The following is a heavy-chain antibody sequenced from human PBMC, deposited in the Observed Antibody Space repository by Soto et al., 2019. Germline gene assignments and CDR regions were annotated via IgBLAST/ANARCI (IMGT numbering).Heavy chain of an antibody. J-gene: IGHJ5*02. Sequence: LQESGSGLVRPSQTLSLTCAVSGGSVNSGGFSWSWIRQPPGKGLEWIGYISESGSPNYNLSLKSRVTISLDRSRNPFSLNLRSVTAADTAIYYCARETRARFDPWGQGILVAVSS. CDR1: GGSVNSGGFS. V-gene: IGHV4-30-2*01. CDR3: ARETRARFDP. CDR2: ISESGSP.